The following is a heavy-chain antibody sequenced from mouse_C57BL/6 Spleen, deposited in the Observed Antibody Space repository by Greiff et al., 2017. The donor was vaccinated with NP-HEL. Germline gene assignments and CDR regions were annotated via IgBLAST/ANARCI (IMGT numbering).Heavy chain of an antibody. CDR3: VRDYDGFAY. J-gene: IGHJ3*01. D-gene: IGHD2-4*01. CDR2: IRSKSNNYAT. V-gene: IGHV10-1*01. Sequence: EVQLQESGGGLVQPKGSLKLSCAASGFSFNTSAMNWVRQAPGKGLEWVARIRSKSNNYATYYADSVKDRFTISRDDSESMLYLQMNNLKTEDTAMYYCVRDYDGFAYWGQGTLVTVSA. CDR1: GFSFNTSA.